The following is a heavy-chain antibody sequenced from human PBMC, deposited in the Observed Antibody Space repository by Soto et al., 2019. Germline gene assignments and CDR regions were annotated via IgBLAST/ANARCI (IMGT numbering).Heavy chain of an antibody. CDR2: IWYDGSNK. D-gene: IGHD4-17*01. Sequence: GGSLRLSCAASGFTFSSYGMHWVRQAPGKGLEWVAVIWYDGSNKYYADSVKGRFTISRDNSKNTLYLQMNSLRAEDTAVYYCARDLPDYGDYAGAFDIWGQGTMVTVSS. CDR1: GFTFSSYG. V-gene: IGHV3-33*01. CDR3: ARDLPDYGDYAGAFDI. J-gene: IGHJ3*02.